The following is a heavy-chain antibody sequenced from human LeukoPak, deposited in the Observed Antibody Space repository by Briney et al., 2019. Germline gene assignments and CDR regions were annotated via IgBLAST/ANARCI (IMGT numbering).Heavy chain of an antibody. D-gene: IGHD6-13*01. Sequence: ASVKVSCKASGYSFTTYYIHWVRQAPGQGLEWMGWISAYNGNTNYAQKLQGRVTMTTDTSTSTAYMELRSLRSDDTAVYYCARDARYSSSWYSFDYWGQGTLVTVSS. J-gene: IGHJ4*02. CDR1: GYSFTTYY. V-gene: IGHV1-18*04. CDR2: ISAYNGNT. CDR3: ARDARYSSSWYSFDY.